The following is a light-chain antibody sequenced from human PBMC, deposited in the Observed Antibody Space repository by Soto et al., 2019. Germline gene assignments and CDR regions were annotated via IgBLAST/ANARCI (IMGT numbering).Light chain of an antibody. V-gene: IGKV3-20*01. J-gene: IGKJ4*01. CDR2: GAS. CDR1: QSVSSSY. Sequence: EIVLTQSPGTLSLSPGERATLSCRAGQSVSSSYLAWYQQKPGQAPRLLIYGASSRATGIPDRFSGSGSGTDFTLTISRLEPEDFAVYYCQRYGSSTALTFGGGTKVDIK. CDR3: QRYGSSTALT.